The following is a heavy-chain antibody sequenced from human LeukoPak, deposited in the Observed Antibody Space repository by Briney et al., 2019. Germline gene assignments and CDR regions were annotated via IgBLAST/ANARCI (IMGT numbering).Heavy chain of an antibody. V-gene: IGHV4-39*01. CDR3: ARAYYYASSVFDI. J-gene: IGHJ3*02. D-gene: IGHD3-22*01. CDR2: IYYGGST. Sequence: ETLSLTCTVSGGSIRSNTYYWDWIRQPPGKGLECIGSIYYGGSTYYNPSLKSRVIISVDTSKNQFSLKLSSVTAADTAVYYCARAYYYASSVFDIWGQGTMVTVSS. CDR1: GGSIRSNTYY.